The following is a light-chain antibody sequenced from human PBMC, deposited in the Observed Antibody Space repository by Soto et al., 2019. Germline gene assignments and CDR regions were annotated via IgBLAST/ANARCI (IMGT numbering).Light chain of an antibody. CDR2: DDG. CDR1: NIGIKS. J-gene: IGLJ3*02. V-gene: IGLV3-21*02. CDR3: QVWDSRSDHWV. Sequence: SYELTQPPSVSVAPGQTARITCEENNIGIKSVHWYQQKPGQAPVLVVYDDGDRPSGIPERFSGSNSGNTATLTISRVEAGDEADYHCQVWDSRSDHWVFGGGTKLTVL.